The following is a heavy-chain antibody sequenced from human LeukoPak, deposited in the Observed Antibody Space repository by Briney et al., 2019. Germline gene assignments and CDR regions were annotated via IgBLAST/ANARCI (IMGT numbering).Heavy chain of an antibody. CDR3: AKDMVQRNAVSDPFDI. CDR2: VGGGRANT. Sequence: GGSLRLSCLASVFTFSDVVMNWVRQAPGKGLEWVSHVGGGRANTYYADSVKGRFTISRDDSKSTLYLHLASLRADDTAVYFCAKDMVQRNAVSDPFDIWGQGTMVTVSS. J-gene: IGHJ3*02. CDR1: VFTFSDVV. V-gene: IGHV3-23*01. D-gene: IGHD3-10*01.